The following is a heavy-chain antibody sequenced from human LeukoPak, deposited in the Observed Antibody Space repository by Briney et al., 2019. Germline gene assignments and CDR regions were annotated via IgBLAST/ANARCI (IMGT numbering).Heavy chain of an antibody. J-gene: IGHJ4*02. D-gene: IGHD6-19*01. CDR2: ISGSGGST. CDR1: GFTFRSYA. Sequence: PGGSLRLACAASGFTFRSYAMSWVRQAPGKGLEWVSGISGSGGSTYYADSVQGRFSISRDNSKNTLYLQMNSLRDEDTAVYYCAKSKVASGWPGLDYWGQGTLVTVSS. CDR3: AKSKVASGWPGLDY. V-gene: IGHV3-23*01.